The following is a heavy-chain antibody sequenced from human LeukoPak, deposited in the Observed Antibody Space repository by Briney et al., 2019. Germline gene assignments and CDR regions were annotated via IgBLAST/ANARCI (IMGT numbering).Heavy chain of an antibody. D-gene: IGHD2/OR15-2a*01. Sequence: GGSLRLSCAASGFTFSSYGMHWVRQAPGKGLEGGAVISYDGSNKYYADSVKGRFTISIDNSKNTLYLQMNSLRAEDTAVYYCAKDFLNYWGQGTLVTVSS. CDR3: AKDFLNY. J-gene: IGHJ4*02. CDR2: ISYDGSNK. CDR1: GFTFSSYG. V-gene: IGHV3-30*18.